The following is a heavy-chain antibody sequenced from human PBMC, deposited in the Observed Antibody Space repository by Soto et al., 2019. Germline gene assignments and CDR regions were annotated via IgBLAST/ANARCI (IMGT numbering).Heavy chain of an antibody. CDR3: ARDYRVEGGYFYGLNV. J-gene: IGHJ6*02. CDR2: IYYSGST. V-gene: IGHV4-59*01. CDR1: GGSISTYY. Sequence: QVQLQESGPGLVKPSETLSLTCTVSGGSISTYYWTWIRQPPGKGLEWIGYIYYSGSTSYNPSLRIRLTISVDTSKNPFSLKLTSVTAADTAVYYCARDYRVEGGYFYGLNVWGQGTTVTVSS. D-gene: IGHD3-16*02.